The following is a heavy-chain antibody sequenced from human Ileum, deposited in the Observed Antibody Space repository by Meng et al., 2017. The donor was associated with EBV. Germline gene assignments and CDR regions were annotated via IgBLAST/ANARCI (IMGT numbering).Heavy chain of an antibody. D-gene: IGHD1-26*01. Sequence: VELPESGPGLVKPSGTLSLPCAVSGDSISSHRWWGWVRQPPTKGPEWIGEIFHVGTGNYNPSLKSRVTISMDTSKNQISLGLTSVTAADTAVYYCAARVGGSYSGFDLWGQGTLVTVSS. CDR2: IFHVGTG. V-gene: IGHV4-4*02. CDR1: GDSISSHRW. J-gene: IGHJ4*02. CDR3: AARVGGSYSGFDL.